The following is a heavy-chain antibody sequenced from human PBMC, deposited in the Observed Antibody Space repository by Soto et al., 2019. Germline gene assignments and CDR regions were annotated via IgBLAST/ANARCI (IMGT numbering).Heavy chain of an antibody. CDR2: MYFGGSF. CDR3: ARSYYDSTGFAVDP. CDR1: GASVSNGY. Sequence: SETLSLTCNVSGASVSNGYCSWIRQPPGKGMEWIGFMYFGGSFNYNPSLTSRATISVETSKNQFSMKLTSVTASDTAVYYCARSYYDSTGFAVDPWGQGTLVTVS. D-gene: IGHD3-22*01. J-gene: IGHJ5*02. V-gene: IGHV4-59*02.